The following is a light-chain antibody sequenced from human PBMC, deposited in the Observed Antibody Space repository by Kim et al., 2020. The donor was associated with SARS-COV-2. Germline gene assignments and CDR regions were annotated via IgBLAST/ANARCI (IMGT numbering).Light chain of an antibody. V-gene: IGLV6-57*02. Sequence: GKTVTSSCTGSSGSIASNYVQWYQQRPGSAPTTVIYEDNQRPSGVPDRFSGSIDSSSNSASLTSSGLKTEDEADYYCQSYDSSNRVFGGGTQLTVL. CDR1: SGSIASNY. CDR2: EDN. J-gene: IGLJ3*02. CDR3: QSYDSSNRV.